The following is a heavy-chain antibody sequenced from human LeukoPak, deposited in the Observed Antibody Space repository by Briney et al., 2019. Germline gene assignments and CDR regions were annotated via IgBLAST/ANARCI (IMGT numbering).Heavy chain of an antibody. J-gene: IGHJ4*02. CDR2: ISSSSSYI. CDR3: AGDKWLDDY. CDR1: GFTFSSYS. V-gene: IGHV3-21*01. D-gene: IGHD6-19*01. Sequence: PGGSLRLSCAASGFTFSSYSMNWVRQAPGKGLEWVSSISSSSSYIYYADSVKGRFTISRDNAKNSLYLHMNSLRAEDTAVYYCAGDKWLDDYWGQGTLVTVSS.